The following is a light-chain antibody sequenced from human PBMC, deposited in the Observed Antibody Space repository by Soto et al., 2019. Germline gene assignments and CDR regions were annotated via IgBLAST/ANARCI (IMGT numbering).Light chain of an antibody. CDR3: QQFSLYWA. CDR1: QGISRY. V-gene: IGKV1-9*01. J-gene: IGKJ1*01. CDR2: TAS. Sequence: IQLTQSPSSLSASVGDRVTITCRASQGISRYLAWYQQKPGKAPKLLIYTASTLESGVPSRFSGSGYGTEFILTISSLQPDDFATYYCQQFSLYWAFGQGTKVDI.